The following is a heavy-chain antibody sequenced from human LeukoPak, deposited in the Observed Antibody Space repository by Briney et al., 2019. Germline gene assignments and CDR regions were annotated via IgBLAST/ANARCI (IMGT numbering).Heavy chain of an antibody. J-gene: IGHJ4*02. CDR3: ARIAYYYGSGHDY. V-gene: IGHV1-18*01. CDR2: IRAYNGDT. D-gene: IGHD3-10*01. Sequence: ASVKVSCKASPGTFTRYGITWVRQAPGQGLEWMGWIRAYNGDTNYAQKLQGRVTMTTDTSTSTAYMELRSLRSDDTAVYYCARIAYYYGSGHDYWGQGTLVTVSS. CDR1: PGTFTRYG.